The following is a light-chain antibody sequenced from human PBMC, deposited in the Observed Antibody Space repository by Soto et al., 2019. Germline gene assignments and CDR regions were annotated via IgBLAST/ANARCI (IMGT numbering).Light chain of an antibody. CDR1: QSISSW. J-gene: IGKJ1*01. V-gene: IGKV1-5*01. CDR2: DAS. CDR3: QQYKTYSWT. Sequence: DIQMTQSRSTLSASVGDRVIITCRASQSISSWLAWYQQKPGIAPRLLIYDASNLESGVPSRFSGSGSGTEFTLTISSLQPDDFATYYCQQYKTYSWTFGQGTKVDIK.